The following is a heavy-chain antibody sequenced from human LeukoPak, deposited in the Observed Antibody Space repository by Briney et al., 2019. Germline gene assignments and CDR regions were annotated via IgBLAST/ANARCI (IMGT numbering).Heavy chain of an antibody. CDR1: GFTFGSYA. CDR3: AKGPYYYDSSGYYYLHAGFDY. J-gene: IGHJ4*02. D-gene: IGHD3-22*01. V-gene: IGHV3-23*01. Sequence: GGSLRLSCAASGFTFGSYAMSWVRQAPGKGLEWVSAISGSGGSTYYADSVKGRFTISRDNSKNTLYLQMNSLRAEDTAVYYCAKGPYYYDSSGYYYLHAGFDYWGQGTLVTVSS. CDR2: ISGSGGST.